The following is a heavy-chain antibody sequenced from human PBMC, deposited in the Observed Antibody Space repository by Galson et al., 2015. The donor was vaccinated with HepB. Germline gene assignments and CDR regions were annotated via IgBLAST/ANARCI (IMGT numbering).Heavy chain of an antibody. CDR1: GFTVSSNY. V-gene: IGHV3-53*01. Sequence: SLRLSCAASGFTVSSNYMSWVRQAPGKGLEWVSVIYSGGSTYYADSVKGRFTISRDNSKNTLYLQMNSLRAEDTAVYYCARGRRQYSSGWYGSYYYGMDVWGQGTTVTVSS. D-gene: IGHD6-19*01. CDR3: ARGRRQYSSGWYGSYYYGMDV. J-gene: IGHJ6*02. CDR2: IYSGGST.